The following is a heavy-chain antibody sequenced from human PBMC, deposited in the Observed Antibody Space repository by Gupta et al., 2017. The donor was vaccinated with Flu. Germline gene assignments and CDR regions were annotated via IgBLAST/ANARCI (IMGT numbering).Heavy chain of an antibody. CDR1: GFTFSSYG. CDR2: IWYDGSNK. V-gene: IGHV3-33*01. D-gene: IGHD3-22*01. Sequence: QVQLVESGGGVVQPGRSLRLSCAASGFTFSSYGMPWVRQAPGKGLEWVAVIWYDGSNKYYADSVKGRFTISRDNSKNTLYLQMNSLRAEDTAVYYCARDEVGYDSSGYLFWGQGTLVTVSS. J-gene: IGHJ4*02. CDR3: ARDEVGYDSSGYLF.